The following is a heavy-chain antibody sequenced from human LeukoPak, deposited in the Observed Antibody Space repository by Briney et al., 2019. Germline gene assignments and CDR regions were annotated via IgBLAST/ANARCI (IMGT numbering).Heavy chain of an antibody. V-gene: IGHV3-30*18. J-gene: IGHJ4*02. CDR2: IAYDGNLK. CDR3: AKEGTVQISTWYDN. CDR1: RFTFSNFG. D-gene: IGHD6-13*01. Sequence: GGSLRLSCAASRFTFSNFGMHWVRQAPGKGLEWVAVIAYDGNLKYYADSVKGRFTISRDNSRNALFLQMNSLGPEDTALYYCAKEGTVQISTWYDNWGQGTLVTVSS.